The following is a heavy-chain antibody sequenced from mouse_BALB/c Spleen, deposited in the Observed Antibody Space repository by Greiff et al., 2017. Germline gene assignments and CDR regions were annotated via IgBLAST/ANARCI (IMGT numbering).Heavy chain of an antibody. D-gene: IGHD2-1*01. CDR1: GYTFTSYW. CDR3: AVGGEGFYGNYEGFAY. V-gene: IGHV1S81*02. Sequence: QVQLKQPGAELVRPGVSVKLSCKASGYTFTSYWMHWIKQRPEQGLERIGEINPSNGGTNYNEKFKSKATLTVDKSSSTAYMQLSSLTSEDSAVYYCAVGGEGFYGNYEGFAYWGQGTLVTVSA. CDR2: INPSNGGT. J-gene: IGHJ3*01.